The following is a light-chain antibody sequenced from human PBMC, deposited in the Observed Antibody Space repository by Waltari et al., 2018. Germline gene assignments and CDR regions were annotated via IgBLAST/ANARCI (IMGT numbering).Light chain of an antibody. J-gene: IGKJ1*01. CDR2: QAS. V-gene: IGKV1-5*03. Sequence: DIQMTQSPSTLSASIGDRVTITCRASERIERLVAWDHQKPGKAPKLLIYQASILVDGVPSRFSGSGAGTEFTLTISSLQSDDFGTFYCQQFDTFWTFGQGTKVEIK. CDR3: QQFDTFWT. CDR1: ERIERL.